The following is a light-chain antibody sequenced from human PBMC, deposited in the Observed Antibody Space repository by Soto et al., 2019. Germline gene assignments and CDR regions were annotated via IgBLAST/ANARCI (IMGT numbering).Light chain of an antibody. Sequence: QSALTQPASMSGSPGQSITISCTGTSSDVGGYNYVSWYRQHPGKAPKLMIYDVNNRPSGVSNRFSGSKSGNTASLTISGLQAEDEADYYCSSHSSSGTLVVFGGGTQLTVL. CDR3: SSHSSSGTLVV. V-gene: IGLV2-14*03. CDR2: DVN. CDR1: SSDVGGYNY. J-gene: IGLJ2*01.